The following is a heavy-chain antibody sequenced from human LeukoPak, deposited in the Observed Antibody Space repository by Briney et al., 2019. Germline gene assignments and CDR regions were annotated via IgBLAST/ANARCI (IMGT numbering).Heavy chain of an antibody. Sequence: ASVTVSCKSSGYTFTSYDINWVRQANGQGLEWMGWTNPNSGNTDYAQKFQGRVTMTRNTFTSTAYMELSSLRSEDTAVYYCATHKYSTITTYYYYGMDVWGQGTTVTVSS. CDR2: TNPNSGNT. V-gene: IGHV1-8*01. D-gene: IGHD2-2*01. J-gene: IGHJ6*02. CDR1: GYTFTSYD. CDR3: ATHKYSTITTYYYYGMDV.